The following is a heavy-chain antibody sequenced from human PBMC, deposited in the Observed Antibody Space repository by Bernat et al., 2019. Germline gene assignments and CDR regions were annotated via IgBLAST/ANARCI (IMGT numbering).Heavy chain of an antibody. V-gene: IGHV3-33*01. CDR3: ARGSWLYGERGGGYFQH. D-gene: IGHD4-17*01. CDR2: IWYDGSNK. J-gene: IGHJ1*01. Sequence: QVQLVESGGGVVQPGRSLRLSCAASGFTFSSYGMHWVRQAPGKGLEWVAVIWYDGSNKYYADSVKGRFTISRDNSKNTLYLQMNSLRAEDTAVYYCARGSWLYGERGGGYFQHWGQGTLVTVSS. CDR1: GFTFSSYG.